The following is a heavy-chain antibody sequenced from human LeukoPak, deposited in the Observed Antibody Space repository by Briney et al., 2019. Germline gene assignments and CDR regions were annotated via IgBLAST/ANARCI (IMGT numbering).Heavy chain of an antibody. CDR2: IYYSGST. CDR1: GGSISSYY. Sequence: PSETLSLTCTVSGGSISSYYWSWIRQPPGKGLEWIGYIYYSGSTNYNPSLKSRVTISVDTSKNQFSLKLSSVTAADTAVCYCATSPYCGGDCYRGAFDIWGQGTMVTVSS. V-gene: IGHV4-59*01. D-gene: IGHD2-21*02. J-gene: IGHJ3*02. CDR3: ATSPYCGGDCYRGAFDI.